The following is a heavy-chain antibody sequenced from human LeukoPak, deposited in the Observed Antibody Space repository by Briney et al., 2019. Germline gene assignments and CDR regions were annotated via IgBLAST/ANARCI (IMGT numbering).Heavy chain of an antibody. D-gene: IGHD6-6*01. Sequence: PGESLKISCKGSGYTFTTYWIGWVRQMPGKGLEWMGIISPGDSHTRYIPSFQGQLTLSADKSISTAYLQWSSLKASDTAIYYCARLSSTSSNYFDYWGQGTLVTVSS. CDR3: ARLSSTSSNYFDY. CDR2: ISPGDSHT. CDR1: GYTFTTYW. V-gene: IGHV5-51*01. J-gene: IGHJ4*02.